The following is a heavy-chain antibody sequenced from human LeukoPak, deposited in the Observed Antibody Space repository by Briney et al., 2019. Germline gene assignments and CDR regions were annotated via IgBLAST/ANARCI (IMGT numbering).Heavy chain of an antibody. CDR2: IIPIFGTA. V-gene: IGHV1-69*13. D-gene: IGHD3-22*01. Sequence: ASVKVSCKASGGTFSSYAISWVRQAPGQGLEWMGGIIPIFGTANYAQKFQGRVTITADESTSTAYMEPSSLRSEDTAVYYCARATYYDSSGYYSGRYFDYWGQGTLVTVSS. CDR1: GGTFSSYA. CDR3: ARATYYDSSGYYSGRYFDY. J-gene: IGHJ4*02.